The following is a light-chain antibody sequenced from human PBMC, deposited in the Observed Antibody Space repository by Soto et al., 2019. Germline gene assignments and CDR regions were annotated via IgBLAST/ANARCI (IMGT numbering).Light chain of an antibody. CDR3: QQYGSSALT. V-gene: IGKV3-20*01. J-gene: IGKJ4*01. Sequence: EIVLTQSPGTLYLSPGERATLSCRASQSVSSSYLVWYQQRPGQPPRLLIYGTSNRAAGIPDRFTGTGSGSHFTLTISSLEPEDSAVYYCQQYGSSALTFGGGTKVEIK. CDR2: GTS. CDR1: QSVSSSY.